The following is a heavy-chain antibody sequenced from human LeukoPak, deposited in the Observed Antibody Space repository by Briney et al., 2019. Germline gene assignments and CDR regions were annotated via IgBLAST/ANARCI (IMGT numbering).Heavy chain of an antibody. CDR2: IKEDGSEK. D-gene: IGHD3-3*02. V-gene: IGHV3-7*03. Sequence: PGGSLRLSCAASGFTFTNHWMSWVRQAPGKGLEWVANIKEDGSEKYYVDSVKGRFTVSRDNVKNSLFLQMNSLRVDDTAVYYCAKSGSSVFWSWGQGTLDNVSS. CDR3: AKSGSSVFWS. CDR1: GFTFTNHW. J-gene: IGHJ5*02.